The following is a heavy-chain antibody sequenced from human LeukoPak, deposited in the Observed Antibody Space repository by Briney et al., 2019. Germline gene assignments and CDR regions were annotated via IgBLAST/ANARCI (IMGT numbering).Heavy chain of an antibody. J-gene: IGHJ4*02. Sequence: ASVKVSCKASGYTFTSYDINWVRQATGQGLEWMGWISAYNGNTNYAQKFQGRVTMTRDTSTSTVYMELSSLRSEDTAVYYCATLCGGDCYRDYWGQGTLVTVSS. CDR1: GYTFTSYD. CDR3: ATLCGGDCYRDY. V-gene: IGHV1-8*01. CDR2: ISAYNGNT. D-gene: IGHD2-21*02.